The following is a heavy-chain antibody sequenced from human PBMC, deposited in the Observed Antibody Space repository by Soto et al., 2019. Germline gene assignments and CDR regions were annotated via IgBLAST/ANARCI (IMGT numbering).Heavy chain of an antibody. CDR1: GGTYSSYA. CDR3: YVIAAARIPFDP. V-gene: IGHV1-69*13. J-gene: IGHJ5*02. CDR2: IIPIFGTA. D-gene: IGHD6-13*01. Sequence: EASVKVSCKASGGTYSSYAVSWVRQAPGQGLEWMGGIIPIFGTANYAQKFQGRATITADESTSTAYMELSSLRSEDTAVYYCYVIAAARIPFDPWGQGTLVTVSS.